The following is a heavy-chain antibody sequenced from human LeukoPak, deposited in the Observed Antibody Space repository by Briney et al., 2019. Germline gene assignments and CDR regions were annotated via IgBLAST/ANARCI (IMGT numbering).Heavy chain of an antibody. J-gene: IGHJ6*03. CDR1: GGSISSYY. Sequence: SETLSLTCTVSGGSISSYYWSWIRQPAGKGLEWIGRIYTSGSTNYNPSLKGRVTMSVDTSKNQFSLKLSSVTAADTAVYYCARGYYDSSGYGTRYYYYMDVWGKGTTVTVSS. D-gene: IGHD3-22*01. CDR3: ARGYYDSSGYGTRYYYYMDV. CDR2: IYTSGST. V-gene: IGHV4-4*07.